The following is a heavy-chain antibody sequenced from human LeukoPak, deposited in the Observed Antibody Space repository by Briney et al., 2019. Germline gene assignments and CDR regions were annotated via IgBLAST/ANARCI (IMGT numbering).Heavy chain of an antibody. V-gene: IGHV3-73*01. CDR3: TRTYRLEYYYYYYMDV. CDR2: IKSKANSYAT. D-gene: IGHD3-16*01. CDR1: GFTFSCSA. Sequence: GSLSLSFAASGFTFSCSAMHWVRQASGKGLGWVGRIKSKANSYATAYAASVKGRFTISRDDSKNTAYLQMNSLKTEDTAVYYCTRTYRLEYYYYYYMDVWGKGTTVTISS. J-gene: IGHJ6*03.